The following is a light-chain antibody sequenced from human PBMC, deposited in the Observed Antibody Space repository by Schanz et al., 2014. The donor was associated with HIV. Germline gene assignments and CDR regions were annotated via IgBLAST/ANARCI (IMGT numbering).Light chain of an antibody. CDR2: GIS. CDR3: QQYSNSPKA. V-gene: IGKV3-20*01. Sequence: EIVFTHSPFTLSFSPFSLSPLSFLSLPLFFSLPFSFSPQKPGQAPSLLVYGISTRATGIPDRFSGSGSGTEFTLTISRLEPEDFAVYYCQQYSNSPKAFGQGTKVEIK. CDR1: PLFFSLP. J-gene: IGKJ1*01.